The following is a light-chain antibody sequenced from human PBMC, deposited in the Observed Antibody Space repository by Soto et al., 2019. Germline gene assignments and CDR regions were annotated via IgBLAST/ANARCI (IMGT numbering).Light chain of an antibody. CDR3: QQYGSSRT. J-gene: IGKJ1*01. Sequence: EIVLTQSPGTLSLSPGERSTLSCRARQSVSSSYLAWYQQKPGQAPRLLIYGASSRATGIPDRLSGSGSGTDFTLTISRLEPEDSAVYYCQQYGSSRTFGQGTKVDIK. CDR2: GAS. V-gene: IGKV3-20*01. CDR1: QSVSSSY.